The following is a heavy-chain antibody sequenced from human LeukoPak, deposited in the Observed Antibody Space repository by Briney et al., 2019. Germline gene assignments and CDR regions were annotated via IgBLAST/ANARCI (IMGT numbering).Heavy chain of an antibody. J-gene: IGHJ2*01. CDR3: ARQATTVVTYWYFDL. CDR2: IFSSGTT. CDR1: GDSLSDSSYY. V-gene: IGHV4-61*02. D-gene: IGHD4-23*01. Sequence: SETLSLTCTVSGDSLSDSSYYWTWIRQPAGKGLEYNGRIFSSGTTDYNPSLRSRVTISVDTSKNQFSLKLTSMTAADTAVYYCARQATTVVTYWYFDLWGRGTLVTVSS.